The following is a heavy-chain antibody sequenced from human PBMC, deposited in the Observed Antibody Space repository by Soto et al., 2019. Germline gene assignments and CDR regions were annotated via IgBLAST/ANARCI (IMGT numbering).Heavy chain of an antibody. CDR2: ISSSSSYI. D-gene: IGHD6-13*01. CDR3: AREGVAAGSDYYYYYGMDV. V-gene: IGHV3-21*01. J-gene: IGHJ6*02. Sequence: EVQLVESGGGLVKPGGSLRLSCAASGFTFSSYSMNWVRQAPGKGLEWVSSISSSSSYIYYADSVKGRFTISRDNAKNALYLQMNSQSDEDTVVYDCAREGVAAGSDYYYYYGMDVWGQGTTVTVSS. CDR1: GFTFSSYS.